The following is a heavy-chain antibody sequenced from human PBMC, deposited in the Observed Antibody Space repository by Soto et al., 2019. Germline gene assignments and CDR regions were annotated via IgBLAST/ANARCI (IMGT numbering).Heavy chain of an antibody. D-gene: IGHD5-12*01. V-gene: IGHV3-74*01. CDR1: GFSFSGFW. Sequence: GGSLRLSCAASGFSFSGFWMHWVRQAPGKGLVWVSRMFTDVSTTYYADSVNGRFTISRDNAKSTLYLQMNSLRDEDTAVYYCVRGNTGYGNFDSWGQGTLVTVSS. CDR2: MFTDVSTT. CDR3: VRGNTGYGNFDS. J-gene: IGHJ4*02.